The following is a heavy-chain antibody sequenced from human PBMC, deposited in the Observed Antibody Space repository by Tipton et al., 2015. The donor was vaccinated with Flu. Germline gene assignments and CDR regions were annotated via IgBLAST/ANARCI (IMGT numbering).Heavy chain of an antibody. CDR1: GFTFSSYE. CDR2: IYHTGST. J-gene: IGHJ5*01. Sequence: LRLSCAASGFTFSSYEMNWVRQGPGKGLEWIGNIYHTGSTYYNPSLRSRVTILVDRSKNQFSLKLSFVTAADTAVYYCARRDYSNYVSVPKNWFDSWGQGILVTVSS. CDR3: ARRDYSNYVSVPKNWFDS. V-gene: IGHV4-38-2*01. D-gene: IGHD4-11*01.